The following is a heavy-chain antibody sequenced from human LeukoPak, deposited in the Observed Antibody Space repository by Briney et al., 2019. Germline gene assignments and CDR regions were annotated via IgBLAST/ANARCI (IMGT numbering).Heavy chain of an antibody. D-gene: IGHD3-16*01. Sequence: GGSLRLSCVVSGFTFSNAWMTWVRQAPGRGLEWVGRIKSKVDGGTTEYAAPVKGRFTISRDDSKSIAYLQMNSLKTEDTAVYYCSRDWGGSQWRGYWGQGTLVTVSS. J-gene: IGHJ4*02. V-gene: IGHV3-15*01. CDR3: SRDWGGSQWRGY. CDR1: GFTFSNAW. CDR2: IKSKVDGGTT.